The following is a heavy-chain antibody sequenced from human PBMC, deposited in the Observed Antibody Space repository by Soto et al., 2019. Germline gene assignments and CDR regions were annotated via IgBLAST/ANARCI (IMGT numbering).Heavy chain of an antibody. V-gene: IGHV4-31*03. J-gene: IGHJ4*02. CDR3: ARSQVRMPSFGFGDFDH. CDR1: GGSISDGHY. CDR2: IYHSGST. Sequence: PSETLSLTCTVSGGSISDGHYWSWTRQHPGKGLEWIGYIYHSGSTYYNPSLKSRVIISVDTSKNQFSLKLSSVTAADTAVYYCARSQVRMPSFGFGDFDHWGKGTLVTVSS. D-gene: IGHD5-18*01.